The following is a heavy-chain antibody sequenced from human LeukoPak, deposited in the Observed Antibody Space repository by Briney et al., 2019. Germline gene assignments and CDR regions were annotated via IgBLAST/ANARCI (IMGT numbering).Heavy chain of an antibody. CDR3: AKGTTVVGVHGGFDY. CDR1: GFTFSSYG. J-gene: IGHJ4*02. Sequence: PGGSLRLSCAASGFTFSSYGMSWVRQAPGKGLEWVSAISGSGGSTYYADSVKGRFTISRDNSKNTLYLQMNSLRAEDTAVYYCAKGTTVVGVHGGFDYWGQGTLVTVSS. D-gene: IGHD1-26*01. V-gene: IGHV3-23*01. CDR2: ISGSGGST.